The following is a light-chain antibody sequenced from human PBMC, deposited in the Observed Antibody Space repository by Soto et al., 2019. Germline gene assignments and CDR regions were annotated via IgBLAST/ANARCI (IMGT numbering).Light chain of an antibody. J-gene: IGLJ1*01. Sequence: QSVLTQPRSVSGSPGQSVTISCTGTSSDAGGYNYVSWYQQHPGKAPKLMIYDVSKRPSGVPDRFSGSNSGNTASLTISGLQAEDEADYYCCSYAGSYTFGVFGTGTKVTVL. CDR2: DVS. CDR1: SSDAGGYNY. V-gene: IGLV2-11*01. CDR3: CSYAGSYTFGV.